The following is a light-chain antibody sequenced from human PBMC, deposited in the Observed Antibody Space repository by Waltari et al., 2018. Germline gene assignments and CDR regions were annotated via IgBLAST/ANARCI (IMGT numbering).Light chain of an antibody. J-gene: IGLJ2*01. Sequence: QSALTQPASVSGSPGQSITISCTGTNSDIGAYNYVFWYQQYPGTAPKLIIYDVNSRPSGIPVRFSGSKSGNTASLTISWLHAEDEADYYCSAHSASSTHVLFGGGTKLTVL. CDR2: DVN. V-gene: IGLV2-14*03. CDR3: SAHSASSTHVL. CDR1: NSDIGAYNY.